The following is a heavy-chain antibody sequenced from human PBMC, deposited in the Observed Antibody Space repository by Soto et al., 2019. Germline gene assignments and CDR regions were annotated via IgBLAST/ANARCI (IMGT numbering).Heavy chain of an antibody. V-gene: IGHV3-66*01. D-gene: IGHD3-10*01. CDR1: GFTVGNNC. J-gene: IGHJ4*02. CDR3: ARSANTYGSPFDY. CDR2: IHRGGST. Sequence: EVHLVESGGGLVQPGGSLRLSCAASGFTVGNNCMSWVRQAPGKGLEWVSIIHRGGSTSYADSVKGRFTISRDSSKNILYRQINGLPAADTAVYYCARSANTYGSPFDYCGQGALVTVSS.